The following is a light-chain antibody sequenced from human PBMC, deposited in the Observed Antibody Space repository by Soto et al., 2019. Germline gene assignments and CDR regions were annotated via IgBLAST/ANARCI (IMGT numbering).Light chain of an antibody. CDR3: SSYTSSSTLV. J-gene: IGLJ1*01. CDR1: SSDVGAYNY. V-gene: IGLV2-14*01. Sequence: QSVLTQPASVSGSPGQSITISCTGTSSDVGAYNYVSWYQQHPGKAPKLMIYEVSNRPSGVSNRFSGSKSGNTASLTTSGLQAEDEADYYCSSYTSSSTLVFGTGTKVTVL. CDR2: EVS.